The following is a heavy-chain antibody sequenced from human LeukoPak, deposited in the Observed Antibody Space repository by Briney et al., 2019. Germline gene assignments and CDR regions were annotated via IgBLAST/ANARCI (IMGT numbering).Heavy chain of an antibody. V-gene: IGHV3-23*01. CDR1: GFTFNTYT. Sequence: GESLRLSCAASGFTFNTYTMYWVRQAPGKGLEWVSGISNSGGSTYYADSVKGRFTISRDNSKNTLYLQMNSLRAEDTAVYYCAKDQWLAPPDYWGQGTLVTVSS. CDR3: AKDQWLAPPDY. J-gene: IGHJ4*02. CDR2: ISNSGGST. D-gene: IGHD6-19*01.